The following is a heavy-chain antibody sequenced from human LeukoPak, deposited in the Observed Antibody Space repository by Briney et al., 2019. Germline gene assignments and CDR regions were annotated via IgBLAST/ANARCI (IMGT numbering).Heavy chain of an antibody. J-gene: IGHJ6*03. D-gene: IGHD7-27*01. CDR3: AKDPGRYYYMDV. CDR2: ITSSSSYA. Sequence: GGSLRLSCEASGFTFSTYNMNWVRQAPGKRLEWVSSITSSSSYAFYADSVKGRFTISRDNAKSSLYLQMNNLRAEDTAVYYCAKDPGRYYYMDVWGKGTTVTISS. V-gene: IGHV3-21*01. CDR1: GFTFSTYN.